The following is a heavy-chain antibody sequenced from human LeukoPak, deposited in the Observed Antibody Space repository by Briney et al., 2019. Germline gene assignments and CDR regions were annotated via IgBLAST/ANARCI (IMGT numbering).Heavy chain of an antibody. CDR3: ARDQGGEQSY. CDR2: ISSFSGTI. V-gene: IGHV3-48*01. D-gene: IGHD3-16*01. Sequence: PGGSLRLSCAASGFTFSSYSMNLVRQAPGKGLEWVSYISSFSGTIYYADSVKGRFTISRDNAKNSLYLQMNSLRAEDTAVYYCARDQGGEQSYWGQGTLVTVSS. J-gene: IGHJ4*02. CDR1: GFTFSSYS.